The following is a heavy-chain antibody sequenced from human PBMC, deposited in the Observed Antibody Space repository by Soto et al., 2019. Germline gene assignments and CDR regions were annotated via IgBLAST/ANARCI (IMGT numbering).Heavy chain of an antibody. V-gene: IGHV3-23*05. CDR3: TKGDSSGYFDPSAGYSTPDH. Sequence: EVQLFESGGGLVEPGESLRLSCAASGFIFKDFAMSWVRQAPGKGLEWVSTITTSDDITYHSDSVRGRFTISRDDSANTLFLQMSSLRGDDTATYYCTKGDSSGYFDPSAGYSTPDHWGQGTLVTVSS. CDR1: GFIFKDFA. CDR2: ITTSDDIT. J-gene: IGHJ5*02. D-gene: IGHD2-15*01.